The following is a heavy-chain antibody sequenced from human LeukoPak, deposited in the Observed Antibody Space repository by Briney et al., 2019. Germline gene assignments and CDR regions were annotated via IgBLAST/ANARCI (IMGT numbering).Heavy chain of an antibody. D-gene: IGHD3-3*01. CDR1: GFTFSSYA. Sequence: PGRSLRLSCAASGFTFSSYAMSWVRQAPGKGLEWVSAISGSGGSTYYADSVKGRFTISRDNSKNTLYLQMNSLRAEDTAVYYCARGNYDFWSGYFDYWGQGTLVTVSS. J-gene: IGHJ4*02. V-gene: IGHV3-23*01. CDR2: ISGSGGST. CDR3: ARGNYDFWSGYFDY.